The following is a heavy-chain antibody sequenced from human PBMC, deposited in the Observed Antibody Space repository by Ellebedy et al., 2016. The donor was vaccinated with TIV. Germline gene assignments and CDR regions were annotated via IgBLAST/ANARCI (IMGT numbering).Heavy chain of an antibody. V-gene: IGHV3-7*01. Sequence: GESLKISCAASGFTFNDYWMSWVRQAPGKGLEWVANIKKDGSERHYMDSVRGRFTISRDNSKNSLSLEMNSLRAEDTAVYYCARVFGGYDYTDSWGQGAQVSVSS. CDR3: ARVFGGYDYTDS. J-gene: IGHJ4*02. D-gene: IGHD5-12*01. CDR2: IKKDGSER. CDR1: GFTFNDYW.